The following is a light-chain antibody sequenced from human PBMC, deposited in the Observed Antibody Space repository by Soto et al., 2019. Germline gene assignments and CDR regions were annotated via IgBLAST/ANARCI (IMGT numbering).Light chain of an antibody. J-gene: IGKJ5*01. CDR3: QQFNSYPIT. CDR2: IAS. V-gene: IGKV1-13*02. Sequence: AIQLTQSPSSLSASVGETVTITCRASQGITAALAWYQQKPGKAPKLLISIASSLETGVPSRFSGSGSGTDFTLTITNLQPEDFATYYCQQFNSYPITFGQGTRLEIK. CDR1: QGITAA.